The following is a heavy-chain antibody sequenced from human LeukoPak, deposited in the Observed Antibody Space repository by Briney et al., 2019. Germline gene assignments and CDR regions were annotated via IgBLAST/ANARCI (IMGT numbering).Heavy chain of an antibody. V-gene: IGHV3-23*01. J-gene: IGHJ3*02. D-gene: IGHD1-26*01. Sequence: GGSLRLSCVASGFTFGDYGMSWVRQAPGKGLQWVSVISHSGGHIYYADSVKGRFTISRDNSKNTLYLQMNSLRAEDTAVYYCARGGSYLSAFDIWGQGTMVTVSS. CDR1: GFTFGDYG. CDR3: ARGGSYLSAFDI. CDR2: ISHSGGHI.